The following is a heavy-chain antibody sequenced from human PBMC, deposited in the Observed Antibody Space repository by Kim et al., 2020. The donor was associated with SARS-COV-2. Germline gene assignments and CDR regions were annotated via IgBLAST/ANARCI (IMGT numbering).Heavy chain of an antibody. CDR3: ARDPSDYNNYGWHFDL. CDR2: MSYDGTNK. J-gene: IGHJ2*01. V-gene: IGHV3-30-3*01. CDR1: GFTFSSYA. Sequence: GGSLRLSCAASGFTFSSYAMHWVRQAPGKGLEWVTFMSYDGTNKYYADSVKGRFTISRDNSKNTLYLQMNSLRAEDTAVYYCARDPSDYNNYGWHFDLWGRGTLVTVSS. D-gene: IGHD4-4*01.